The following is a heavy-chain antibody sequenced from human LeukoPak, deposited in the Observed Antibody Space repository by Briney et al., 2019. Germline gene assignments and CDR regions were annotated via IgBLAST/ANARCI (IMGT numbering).Heavy chain of an antibody. D-gene: IGHD2-2*01. V-gene: IGHV4-39*01. J-gene: IGHJ3*02. CDR3: ARPKVVPAAIEGDSAAFDI. CDR2: IYYSGST. CDR1: GGSISSSSYY. Sequence: SETLSLTCTVSGGSISSSSYYWGWIRQPPGKGLEWIGSIYYSGSTYYNPSLKSRVTISVDTSKNQFSLKLSSVTAADTAVYYCARPKVVPAAIEGDSAAFDIWGQGTMVTVSS.